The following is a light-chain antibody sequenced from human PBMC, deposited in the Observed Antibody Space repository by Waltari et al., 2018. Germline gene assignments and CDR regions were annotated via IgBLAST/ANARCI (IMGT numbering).Light chain of an antibody. CDR1: YSYLGHNVY. Sequence: QSALTQPASVSGSPGQSITIPRTGTYSYLGHNVYLPCYQHPPDKAPKLIIFEGTNRPSEVSNRFSGFKSGNTASLTISGLQPEDEADYYCSSYTSSSAPFVFGSGTKVTVL. CDR3: SSYTSSSAPFV. J-gene: IGLJ1*01. V-gene: IGLV2-14*01. CDR2: EGT.